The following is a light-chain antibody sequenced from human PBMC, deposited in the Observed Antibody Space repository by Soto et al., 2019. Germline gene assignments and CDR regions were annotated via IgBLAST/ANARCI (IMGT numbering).Light chain of an antibody. V-gene: IGKV1-33*01. Sequence: DIQMTQSPSSLPASVGDRVTITCQASQDISNYVNWYQQKPGKAPNLLIYAASNLETGVPSRFSGSGSGTDFTLTISSLQSEDIATYYCQQYYDLITFGGGTKVEIK. CDR3: QQYYDLIT. CDR1: QDISNY. CDR2: AAS. J-gene: IGKJ4*01.